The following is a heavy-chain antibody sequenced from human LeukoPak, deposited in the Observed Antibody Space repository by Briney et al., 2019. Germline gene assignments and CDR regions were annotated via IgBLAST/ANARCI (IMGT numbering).Heavy chain of an antibody. J-gene: IGHJ4*02. CDR1: GGSISSGGYY. CDR2: IYHSGST. V-gene: IGHV4-61*08. D-gene: IGHD6-6*01. Sequence: SSQTLSLTCTVSGGSISSGGYYWSWIRQPPGKGLEWIGYIYHSGSTNYNPSLKSRVTISVDTSKNQFSLKLSSVTAADTAVYYCASTSIVSRLTLDYWGQGTLVTVSS. CDR3: ASTSIVSRLTLDY.